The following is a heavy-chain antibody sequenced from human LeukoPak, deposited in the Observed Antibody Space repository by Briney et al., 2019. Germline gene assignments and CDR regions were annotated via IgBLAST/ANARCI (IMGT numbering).Heavy chain of an antibody. Sequence: GGSLRLSCAASGFTFSSYAMNWVRQAPGKGLEWVSYISSSSSTMSYADSVKGRFTISRDNARNSLYLQMNSLRAEDTAVYYCARGPHITLSGWYFDLWGRGTLITVSS. CDR3: ARGPHITLSGWYFDL. D-gene: IGHD2-21*01. CDR1: GFTFSSYA. J-gene: IGHJ2*01. V-gene: IGHV3-48*01. CDR2: ISSSSSTM.